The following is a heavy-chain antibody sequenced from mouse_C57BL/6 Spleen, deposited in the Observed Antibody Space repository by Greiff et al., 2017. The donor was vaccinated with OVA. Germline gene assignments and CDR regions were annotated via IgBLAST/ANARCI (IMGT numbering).Heavy chain of an antibody. J-gene: IGHJ4*01. Sequence: QVTLKVCGPGILQSSQTLSLTCSFSGFSLSTSGMGVSWIRQPSGKGLEWLAHIYWDDDKRYNPSLKSRLTISKDTSRNQVFLKITSVDTADTATYYCARREGDGYYDAMDYWGQGTSVTVSS. CDR1: GFSLSTSGMG. CDR3: ARREGDGYYDAMDY. D-gene: IGHD2-3*01. CDR2: IYWDDDK. V-gene: IGHV8-12*01.